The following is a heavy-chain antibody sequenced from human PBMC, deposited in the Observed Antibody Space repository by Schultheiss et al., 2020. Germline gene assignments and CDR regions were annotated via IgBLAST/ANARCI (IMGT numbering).Heavy chain of an antibody. J-gene: IGHJ5*02. CDR1: GGSFSGYY. CDR2: IYYSGST. Sequence: SQTLSLTCAVYGGSFSGYYWSWIRQPPGKGLEWIGSIYYSGSTNYNPSLKSRVTISVDTSKNQFSLKLSSVTAADTAVYYCARKSSTVTTRRWFDPWGQGTLVTVSS. V-gene: IGHV4-34*01. CDR3: ARKSSTVTTRRWFDP. D-gene: IGHD4-11*01.